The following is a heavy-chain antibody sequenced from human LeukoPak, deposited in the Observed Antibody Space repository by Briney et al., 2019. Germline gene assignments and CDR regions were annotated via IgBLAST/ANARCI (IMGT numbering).Heavy chain of an antibody. J-gene: IGHJ4*02. CDR2: ISGSGGST. D-gene: IGHD3-16*02. Sequence: GGSLRLSCAASGFTFSSYAMTWVRQAPGKGLEWVSAISGSGGSTYYADSVKGRFTTSRDNSKNTLYLQMNSQRAEDTAVYYCAKDPHSMITFGGVIAPPSDYWGQGTLVTVSS. CDR3: AKDPHSMITFGGVIAPPSDY. V-gene: IGHV3-23*01. CDR1: GFTFSSYA.